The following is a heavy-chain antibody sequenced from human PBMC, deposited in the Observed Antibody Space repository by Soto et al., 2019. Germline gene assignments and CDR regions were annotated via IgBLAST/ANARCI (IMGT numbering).Heavy chain of an antibody. Sequence: QVQLVQSGAEVKKPGSSVKVSCKASGGTFSSYAISWVRQAPGQGLEWMGGIIPIFGTANYAQKFQGRVTITADKPTSTAYMELSSLRSEDTDVYYCARVGGPRVYCSGGSCYSNYYFDYWGQGTLVNVSS. J-gene: IGHJ4*02. CDR2: IIPIFGTA. D-gene: IGHD2-15*01. V-gene: IGHV1-69*06. CDR3: ARVGGPRVYCSGGSCYSNYYFDY. CDR1: GGTFSSYA.